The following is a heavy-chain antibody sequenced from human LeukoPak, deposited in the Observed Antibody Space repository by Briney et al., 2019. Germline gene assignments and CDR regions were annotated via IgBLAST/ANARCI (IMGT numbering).Heavy chain of an antibody. V-gene: IGHV3-33*01. J-gene: IGHJ4*02. D-gene: IGHD2-2*01. CDR1: GFTLSVYG. CDR2: IWYDGSNK. CDR3: ARSYCSSTSCYADY. Sequence: GGSLRLSCAASGFTLSVYGMHWVRQVPGKGLEWVAVIWYDGSNKYYADSVKGRFTISRNNSKNTLYLQMNSLRAEDTAVYYCARSYCSSTSCYADYWGQGTLVTVSS.